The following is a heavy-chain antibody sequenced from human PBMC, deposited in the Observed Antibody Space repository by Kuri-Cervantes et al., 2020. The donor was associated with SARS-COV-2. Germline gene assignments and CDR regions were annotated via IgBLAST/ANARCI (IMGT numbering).Heavy chain of an antibody. Sequence: LSLTCAASGFTFSSYAMHWVRQAPGKGLEWVAVISYDGSNKYYADSVKGRFTISRDNSKNTLYLQMNSLRAEDTAVYYCAKGRTVTTHPFDYWGQGTLVTVSS. D-gene: IGHD4-17*01. CDR2: ISYDGSNK. V-gene: IGHV3-30-3*01. CDR3: AKGRTVTTHPFDY. J-gene: IGHJ4*02. CDR1: GFTFSSYA.